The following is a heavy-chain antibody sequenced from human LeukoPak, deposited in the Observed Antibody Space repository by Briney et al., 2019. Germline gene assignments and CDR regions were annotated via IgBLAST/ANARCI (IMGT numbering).Heavy chain of an antibody. D-gene: IGHD3-10*01. V-gene: IGHV3-48*03. Sequence: GGSLRLSCAVSGLTFSSYGMSWVRQAPGKGLEWLSYVSQSGGTIFYADSVKGRFTISRDNGKNSLYLQMNSLRADDTGIYYCAREGHTYGSDYWGQGTLVTVSS. J-gene: IGHJ4*02. CDR1: GLTFSSYG. CDR3: AREGHTYGSDY. CDR2: VSQSGGTI.